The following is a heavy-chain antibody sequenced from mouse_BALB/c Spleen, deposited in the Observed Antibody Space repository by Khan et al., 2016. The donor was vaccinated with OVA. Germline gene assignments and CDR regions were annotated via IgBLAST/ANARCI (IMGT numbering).Heavy chain of an antibody. CDR3: TRRAYDYESEGFAY. Sequence: EVELVESGGDLVKPGGSLKLSCAASGFTFSTYGMSWVRQAPDKRLEWVATVSTGGSYTYYPDSVKGRFTISSDNAKNTLYLQMSGLTSEDTAEFYCTRRAYDYESEGFAYGGQGTLVTGAA. V-gene: IGHV5-6*01. CDR1: GFTFSTYG. D-gene: IGHD2-4*01. CDR2: VSTGGSYT. J-gene: IGHJ3*01.